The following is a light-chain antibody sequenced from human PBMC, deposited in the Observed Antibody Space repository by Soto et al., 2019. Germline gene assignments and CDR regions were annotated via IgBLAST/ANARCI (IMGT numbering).Light chain of an antibody. CDR2: SAS. J-gene: IGKJ5*01. CDR3: QQRHSWPPIT. Sequence: IVMTQSAATLSVSPGERATLACGASQSLRSNFAWNQHKPGQSPRLLIYSASTRATGIPARFSGRGSGTEFTLTISSLEPEAFALYSCQQRHSWPPITFGQGTRLEIK. CDR1: QSLRSN. V-gene: IGKV3-15*01.